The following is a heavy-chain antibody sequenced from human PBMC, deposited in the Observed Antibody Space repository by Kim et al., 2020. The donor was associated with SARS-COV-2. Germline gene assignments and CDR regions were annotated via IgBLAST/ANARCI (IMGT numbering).Heavy chain of an antibody. D-gene: IGHD3-10*01. CDR2: IIGSGINI. J-gene: IGHJ4*03. V-gene: IGHV3-23*01. CDR1: GFTFSSHA. CDR3: AKDLGFYSGSYYIGCY. Sequence: GGSLRLSCAASGFTFSSHAMSWVRQAPGKGLEWVSGIIGSGINIYYADSVKGRFTTSRDNSKNTLYLQMNSLRAEETAVYYGAKDLGFYSGSYYIGCY.